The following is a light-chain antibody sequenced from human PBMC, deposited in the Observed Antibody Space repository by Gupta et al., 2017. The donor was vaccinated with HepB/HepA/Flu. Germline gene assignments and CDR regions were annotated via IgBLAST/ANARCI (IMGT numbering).Light chain of an antibody. Sequence: PGQRATLSCRASHSVRSNYLAWYQQKTGQAPRLLIYSASSRDAGIPDRFSGSGSGTEFTLPISRLHPEDFAVYCCQQKDSSQGTFGQGTTVDIK. CDR1: HSVRSNY. CDR3: QQKDSSQGT. CDR2: SAS. V-gene: IGKV3-20*01. J-gene: IGKJ1*01.